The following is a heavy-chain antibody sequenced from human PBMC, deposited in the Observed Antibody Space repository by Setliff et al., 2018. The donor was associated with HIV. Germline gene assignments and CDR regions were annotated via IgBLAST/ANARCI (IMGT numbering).Heavy chain of an antibody. Sequence: WASVKVSCKASGYTFTNFAMYWVRQAPGQRPEWMGWIDTINGNTKYSQKFQGRVSITRDTSASTIYMELNSLRSEDTALYYCARDYYDSGGYYYAFDHWGQGTLVTSPQ. CDR3: ARDYYDSGGYYYAFDH. D-gene: IGHD3-22*01. V-gene: IGHV1-3*04. CDR2: IDTINGNT. J-gene: IGHJ4*02. CDR1: GYTFTNFA.